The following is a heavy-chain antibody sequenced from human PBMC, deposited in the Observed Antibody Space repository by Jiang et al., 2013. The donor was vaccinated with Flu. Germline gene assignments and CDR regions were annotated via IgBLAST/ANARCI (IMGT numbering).Heavy chain of an antibody. J-gene: IGHJ4*02. D-gene: IGHD4-11*01. CDR3: ATLKESTVSGYFDY. Sequence: FRTANYAQKFQGRLTIIADRSTSTAYMELSSLRSDDTAVYYCATLKESTVSGYFDYWGQGTLVTVSS. V-gene: IGHV1-69*06. CDR2: FRTA.